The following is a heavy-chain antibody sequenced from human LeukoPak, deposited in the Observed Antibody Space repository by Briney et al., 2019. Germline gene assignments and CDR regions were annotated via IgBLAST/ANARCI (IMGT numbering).Heavy chain of an antibody. J-gene: IGHJ6*04. V-gene: IGHV3-48*03. Sequence: GGSLRLSCAASGFTFSSYEMNWVRQAPGKGLEWVSYISSSGSTIYYADSVKGRFTISRDNAKNSLYLQMNSLRAEDTVVYYCAELGITMIGGVWGKGTTVTISS. CDR3: AELGITMIGGV. D-gene: IGHD3-10*02. CDR1: GFTFSSYE. CDR2: ISSSGSTI.